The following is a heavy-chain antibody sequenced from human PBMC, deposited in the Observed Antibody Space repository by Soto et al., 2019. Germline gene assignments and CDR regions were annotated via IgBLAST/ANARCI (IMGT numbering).Heavy chain of an antibody. D-gene: IGHD4-4*01. CDR2: ISYDGSNK. CDR3: ANSNFVWYYFDY. V-gene: IGHV3-30-3*01. J-gene: IGHJ4*02. CDR1: GFTFSGFA. Sequence: QVHLVESGGGVVPPGRSLRLSCAASGFTFSGFALHWVRQAPGKGLEWVSVISYDGSNKYYADSVKGRFTITRDNSKNTLYLQMNSLRVEDTAVYYCANSNFVWYYFDYWGQGTLVTVSS.